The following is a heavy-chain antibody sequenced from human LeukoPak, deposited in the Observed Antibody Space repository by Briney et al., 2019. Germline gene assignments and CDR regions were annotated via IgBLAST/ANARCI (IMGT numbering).Heavy chain of an antibody. J-gene: IGHJ5*02. CDR2: MNPNSGNT. V-gene: IGHV1-8*02. CDR3: ARDLGDYYDSSGYYSLNWFDP. Sequence: GASVKVSCKASGYTFTSYDINWVRQATGQGLEWMGWMNPNSGNTGYAQKLQGRVTMTTDTSTSTAYMELRSLRSDDTAVYYCARDLGDYYDSSGYYSLNWFDPWGQGTLVTVSS. CDR1: GYTFTSYD. D-gene: IGHD3-22*01.